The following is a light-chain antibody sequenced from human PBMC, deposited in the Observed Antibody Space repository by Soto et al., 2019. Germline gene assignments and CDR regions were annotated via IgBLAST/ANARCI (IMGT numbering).Light chain of an antibody. CDR2: NNN. V-gene: IGLV1-40*01. J-gene: IGLJ1*01. CDR1: SSNIGAGYD. CDR3: QSYDSSLSGSYV. Sequence: QSVLTQPPSVSGAPGQSVTISCTGSSSNIGAGYDVHWYQRLPGTAPKVLIYNNNNRPSGVPDRFSGSKSGTSASLAITGLQAEDEADYYCQSYDSSLSGSYVFGTGTKVTVL.